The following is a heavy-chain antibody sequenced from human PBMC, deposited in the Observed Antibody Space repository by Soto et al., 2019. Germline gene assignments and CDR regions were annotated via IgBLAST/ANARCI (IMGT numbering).Heavy chain of an antibody. D-gene: IGHD3-9*01. Sequence: ASVKVSCKASGYTFTSYYMHWVRQAPGQGLEWMGIINPSGGSTSYAQKLQGRVTMTTDTSTSTAYMELRSLRSDDTAVYYCARDRDTYYDILTGYDAFDIWGQGTMVTVSS. J-gene: IGHJ3*02. CDR3: ARDRDTYYDILTGYDAFDI. CDR2: INPSGGST. V-gene: IGHV1-46*01. CDR1: GYTFTSYY.